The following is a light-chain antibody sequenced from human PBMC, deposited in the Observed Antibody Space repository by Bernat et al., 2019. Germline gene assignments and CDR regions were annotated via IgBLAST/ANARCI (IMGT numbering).Light chain of an antibody. CDR1: QSVSSSS. CDR2: GVS. J-gene: IGKJ4*01. V-gene: IGKV3-20*01. Sequence: EIVLTQSPGTLSLSPGERATLSCRASQSVSSSSIGWYQQKPGQAPRLLMYGVSSRAAGIPDRFSGSGSGTDFTLTISRLKPGDSAVYYCQQYGTSPPLTFGGGTKVEIK. CDR3: QQYGTSPPLT.